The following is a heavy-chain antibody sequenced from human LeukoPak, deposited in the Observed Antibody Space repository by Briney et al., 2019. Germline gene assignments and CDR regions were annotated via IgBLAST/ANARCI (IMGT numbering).Heavy chain of an antibody. CDR3: ARQFSSSWYDSGPIDY. CDR2: IYYSGST. CDR1: GGSISSYY. V-gene: IGHV4-59*08. J-gene: IGHJ4*02. D-gene: IGHD6-13*01. Sequence: SETLSLTCTVSGGSISSYYWSWLRQPPGKGLEWIGYIYYSGSTNYNPSLKSRVTISVDTSKNQFSLKLSSVTAADTAVYYCARQFSSSWYDSGPIDYWGQGTLVTVSS.